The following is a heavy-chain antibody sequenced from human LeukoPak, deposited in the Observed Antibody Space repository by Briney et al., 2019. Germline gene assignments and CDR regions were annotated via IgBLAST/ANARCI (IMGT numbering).Heavy chain of an antibody. V-gene: IGHV1-3*01. CDR3: ARGSGNPSYFDQ. Sequence: GASVKVSCKASGYTFTSYAMHWVRQAPGQRLEWMGWINAGNGNTKYSQKFQGRVTVTRDTSTSTVYMELSSLRSEDTAVYYCARGSGNPSYFDQWGQGTLVTVSS. CDR2: INAGNGNT. J-gene: IGHJ4*02. CDR1: GYTFTSYA. D-gene: IGHD4-23*01.